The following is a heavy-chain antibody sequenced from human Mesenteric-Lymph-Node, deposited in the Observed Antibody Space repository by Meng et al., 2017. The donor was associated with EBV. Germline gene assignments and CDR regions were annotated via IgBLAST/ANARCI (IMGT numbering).Heavy chain of an antibody. Sequence: LEESGPGLVKPSGPLSLTCTVFGASVSSTRCYWSWIRQPPGRGLEWIGYIFNSGSTNYNPSLRSRATISVDTSRNQFSLTLNSVTAADTAVYYCARVSGPYYSPWFDPWGQGSLVTVSS. CDR2: IFNSGST. CDR1: GASVSSTRCY. CDR3: ARVSGPYYSPWFDP. V-gene: IGHV4-61*01. J-gene: IGHJ5*02. D-gene: IGHD2/OR15-2a*01.